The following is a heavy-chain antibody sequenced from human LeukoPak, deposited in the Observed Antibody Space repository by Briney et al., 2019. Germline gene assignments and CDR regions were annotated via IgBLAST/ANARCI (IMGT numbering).Heavy chain of an antibody. CDR1: GGSISSGDYY. V-gene: IGHV4-30-4*08. D-gene: IGHD3-22*01. CDR2: IYYSGST. Sequence: SETLSLTCTVSGGSISSGDYYWSWIRQPPGKGLEWIGYIYYSGSTYYNPSLKSRVTISVNTSKNQFSLKLSSVTAADTAVYYCARDRNYYDSSGYYFDYWGQGTLVTVPS. CDR3: ARDRNYYDSSGYYFDY. J-gene: IGHJ4*02.